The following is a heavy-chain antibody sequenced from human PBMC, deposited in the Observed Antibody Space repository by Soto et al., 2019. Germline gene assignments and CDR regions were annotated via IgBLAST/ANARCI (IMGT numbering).Heavy chain of an antibody. CDR2: ISPDGGYM. D-gene: IGHD6-13*01. Sequence: QVQLVESGGGLVNPGGSLRLSCAASGFTFRDYYMTWLRQAPGKGLEWVSYISPDGGYMYYADSVKGRFTISRDNAKNSLYLQMNSLGAEDTAFYYCAKDIEPPGLFFDYWGQGTLVTVSS. CDR1: GFTFRDYY. V-gene: IGHV3-11*01. J-gene: IGHJ4*02. CDR3: AKDIEPPGLFFDY.